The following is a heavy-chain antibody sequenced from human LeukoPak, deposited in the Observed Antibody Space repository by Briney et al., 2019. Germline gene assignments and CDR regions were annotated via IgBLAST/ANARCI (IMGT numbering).Heavy chain of an antibody. D-gene: IGHD2-15*01. CDR3: AGRYCSGGSCYSDY. CDR1: GGSISSYY. CDR2: IYYTGST. Sequence: SETLSLTCTVSGGSISSYYWSWIRQPPGKGLEWIGFIYYTGSTNYNPSLKSRVTISVDTSKNQFSLKLSSVTAADTAVYYCAGRYCSGGSCYSDYWGQGTLVTVSS. V-gene: IGHV4-59*01. J-gene: IGHJ4*02.